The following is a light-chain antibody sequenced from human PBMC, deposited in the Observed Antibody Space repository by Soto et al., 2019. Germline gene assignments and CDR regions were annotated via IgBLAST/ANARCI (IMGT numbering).Light chain of an antibody. Sequence: QSVLIQPPSASGTPGQRVTISCSGISSNIGSNTVNWYQQLPGTAPKLLIYNNSQRPSGVPDRFSGSKSGTSASLAISGLQSEDEADYYCAAWEDSPNGPVFGGGTQLTVL. J-gene: IGLJ2*01. CDR2: NNS. CDR1: SSNIGSNT. V-gene: IGLV1-44*01. CDR3: AAWEDSPNGPV.